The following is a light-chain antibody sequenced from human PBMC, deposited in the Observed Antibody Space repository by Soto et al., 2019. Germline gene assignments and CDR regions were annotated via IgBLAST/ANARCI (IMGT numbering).Light chain of an antibody. CDR3: QQYNSWLAT. Sequence: EIVMTQSPATLSVSPGERATLSCRASQSVSSNLAWYQQKPGQAPRLLIYGASTRATGIPARFSGSGSGTEFTLTISSLQSEDFEVYYCQQYNSWLATFGPGNNVDI. CDR2: GAS. J-gene: IGKJ3*01. CDR1: QSVSSN. V-gene: IGKV3-15*01.